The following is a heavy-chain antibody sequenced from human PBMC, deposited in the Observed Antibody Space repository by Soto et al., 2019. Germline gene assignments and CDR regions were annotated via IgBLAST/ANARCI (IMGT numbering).Heavy chain of an antibody. CDR3: ARGTTTSAFSAMDV. CDR2: ISYDGDNK. D-gene: IGHD1-1*01. V-gene: IGHV3-30-3*01. Sequence: QVQLVESGGGVVQPGRSLRLSFAASGFTFNYHALNWVRQAPGKGLEWVAVISYDGDNKYIAESVKGRFTISRDNSKNTVSLQMNSLRTEDTAMYFCARGTTTSAFSAMDVWGQGTTVTVSS. CDR1: GFTFNYHA. J-gene: IGHJ6*02.